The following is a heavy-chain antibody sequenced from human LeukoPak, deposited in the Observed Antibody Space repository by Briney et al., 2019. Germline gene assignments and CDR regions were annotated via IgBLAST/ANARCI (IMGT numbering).Heavy chain of an antibody. CDR2: IRYDGSNK. V-gene: IGHV3-30*02. J-gene: IGHJ4*02. CDR3: ARATSRDGYTSDY. CDR1: GFTFSSYG. D-gene: IGHD5-24*01. Sequence: GGSLRLSCAASGFTFSSYGMHWVRQAPGKGLEWVAFIRYDGSNKYYADSVKGRFTISRDNSKNTLYLQMNSLRAEDTAVYYCARATSRDGYTSDYWGQGTLVTVSS.